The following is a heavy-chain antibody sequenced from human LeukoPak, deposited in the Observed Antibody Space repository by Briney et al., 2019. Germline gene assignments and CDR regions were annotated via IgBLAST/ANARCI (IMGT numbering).Heavy chain of an antibody. CDR1: GGSISSSNW. CDR2: IYHSGST. CDR3: ARDRDATYYDFWSGYWGYFDY. Sequence: SGTLSLTCAVSGGSISSSNWWSWVRQPPGKGLEWIGDIYHSGSTNYNPSLKSRVTISVDKSKNQFSLKLSSVTAADTAVYYCARDRDATYYDFWSGYWGYFDYWGQGTLVTVSS. V-gene: IGHV4-4*02. J-gene: IGHJ4*02. D-gene: IGHD3-3*01.